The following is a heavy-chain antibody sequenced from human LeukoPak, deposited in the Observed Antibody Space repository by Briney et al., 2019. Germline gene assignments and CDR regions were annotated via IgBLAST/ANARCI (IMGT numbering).Heavy chain of an antibody. CDR3: AREVFDYYDSSGRTPHDAFDI. D-gene: IGHD3-22*01. CDR2: ISHSSSTI. V-gene: IGHV3-48*01. Sequence: PGGSLRLSCAASGFTFSSYSMNWVRQAPGKGLEWVSYISHSSSTIYYADSVKGRFTISRDNAKNSLYLQMNSPRAEDTAVYYCAREVFDYYDSSGRTPHDAFDIWGQGTMVTVSS. J-gene: IGHJ3*02. CDR1: GFTFSSYS.